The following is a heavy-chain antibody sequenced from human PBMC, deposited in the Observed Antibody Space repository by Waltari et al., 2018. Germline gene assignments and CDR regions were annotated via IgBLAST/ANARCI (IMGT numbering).Heavy chain of an antibody. D-gene: IGHD2-2*01. J-gene: IGHJ4*02. CDR2: VHHSGKT. CDR3: AGDRAIGLFFDY. Sequence: QVQLQESGQGLVKPSGTLSLTCAVSGDSISGNYWWSWVHQSPEKGLEWIGQVHHSGKTHYNPSLQSRVTISVDKPKNQFSLNLNSVTGADTAVYYCAGDRAIGLFFDYWGRGTMVTVSS. V-gene: IGHV4-4*02. CDR1: GDSISGNYW.